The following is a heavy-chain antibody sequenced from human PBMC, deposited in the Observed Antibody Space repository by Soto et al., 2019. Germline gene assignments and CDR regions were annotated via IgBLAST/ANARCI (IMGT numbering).Heavy chain of an antibody. CDR3: ARGGQLDYYYYGMDV. CDR1: GGSVSSGSYY. D-gene: IGHD6-6*01. J-gene: IGHJ6*02. V-gene: IGHV4-61*01. Sequence: QVQLQESGPGLVKPSETLSLTCTVSGGSVSSGSYYWSWIRQPPGKGLEWIGYIYYSGSTNYNPSPKSPLTISVDTSKNQFSLQLSSVTAADTAVYYCARGGQLDYYYYGMDVWGQGTTVTVSS. CDR2: IYYSGST.